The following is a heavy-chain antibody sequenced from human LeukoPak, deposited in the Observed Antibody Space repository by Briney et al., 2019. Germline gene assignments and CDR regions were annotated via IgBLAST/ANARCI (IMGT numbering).Heavy chain of an antibody. CDR3: ARVTESYGPGRRHNYYYYYMDV. CDR2: IYYSGST. CDR1: GGSISSSSYY. Sequence: KPSETLSLTCTVSGGSISSSSYYWGWIRQPPGKGLEWIGSIYYSGSTYYNPSLKSRVTISVDTSKNQFSLKLSSVTAADTAVYYCARVTESYGPGRRHNYYYYYMDVWGKGTTVTISS. J-gene: IGHJ6*03. D-gene: IGHD3-10*01. V-gene: IGHV4-39*07.